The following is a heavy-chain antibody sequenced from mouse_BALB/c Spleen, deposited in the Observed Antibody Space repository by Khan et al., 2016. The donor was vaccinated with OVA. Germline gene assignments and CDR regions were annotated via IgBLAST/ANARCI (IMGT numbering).Heavy chain of an antibody. D-gene: IGHD2-10*01. CDR2: INTYTGEP. CDR3: ARPPYFSYVMDN. CDR1: GHTFTKYG. Sequence: QIQLVQSGPELKKPGETVKISCKASGHTFTKYGMNWVKQAPGKGLKWMSWINTYTGEPTYADDFNGRFAFSLETSASTAYLQINNLKNEDTATYFCARPPYFSYVMDNWGQGTSVTVSS. V-gene: IGHV9-3-1*01. J-gene: IGHJ4*01.